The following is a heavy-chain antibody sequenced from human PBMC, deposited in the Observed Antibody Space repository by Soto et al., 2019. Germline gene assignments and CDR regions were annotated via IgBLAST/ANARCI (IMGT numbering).Heavy chain of an antibody. CDR3: ARDKDRQQLGGNYYYIMDV. CDR2: IIPIFPTP. V-gene: IGHV1-69*12. D-gene: IGHD3-3*02. CDR1: GGTFRTNA. Sequence: QVQLVQSGAEVKKPGSSVKISCKASGGTFRTNAFSWVRQAPGQGLEWMGGIIPIFPTPDYAQKFQGRVTITADESTTTTYMELRSPRSEDTATYYCARDKDRQQLGGNYYYIMDVWGQGTTVTVSS. J-gene: IGHJ6*02.